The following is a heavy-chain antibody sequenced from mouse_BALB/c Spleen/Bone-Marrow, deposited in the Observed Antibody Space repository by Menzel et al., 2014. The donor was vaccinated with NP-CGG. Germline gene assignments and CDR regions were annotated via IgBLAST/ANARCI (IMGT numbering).Heavy chain of an antibody. CDR1: GDSITSGY. D-gene: IGHD1-1*01. CDR2: ISYSGST. Sequence: EVKLMESGPSLVKPSQTLSLTCSVTGDSITSGYWNWIRKFPGNKLEYMGYISYSGSTYYNPSLKSRISITRDTSKNQYYLQLNSVTTEDTATYYCARYTVVARGAMDYWGQGTSVTVSS. J-gene: IGHJ4*01. V-gene: IGHV3-8*02. CDR3: ARYTVVARGAMDY.